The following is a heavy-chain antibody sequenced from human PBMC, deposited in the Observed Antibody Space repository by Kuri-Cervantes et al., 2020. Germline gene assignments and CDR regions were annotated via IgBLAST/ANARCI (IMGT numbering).Heavy chain of an antibody. Sequence: SLILSCAASGFTFDDYAMHWVRQAPGKGLEWVSGISWNSGSIGYADSVKGRFTISRDNAKDSLYLQMNSLRSEDTAVYYCARGVAGVLRYFDWHPGSMDVWGQGTTVTVSS. CDR1: GFTFDDYA. D-gene: IGHD3-9*01. CDR3: ARGVAGVLRYFDWHPGSMDV. V-gene: IGHV3-9*01. CDR2: ISWNSGSI. J-gene: IGHJ6*02.